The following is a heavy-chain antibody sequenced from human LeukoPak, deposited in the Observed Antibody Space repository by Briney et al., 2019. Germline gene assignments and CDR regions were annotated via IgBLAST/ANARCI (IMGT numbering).Heavy chain of an antibody. CDR2: IYYSGST. J-gene: IGHJ4*02. Sequence: PSETLSLTCTVSGGSISSSSYYWGWIRQPPGKGLEWIGSIYYSGSTYYNPSLKSRVTISVDTSKNQFSLKLSSVTAADTAVYYCARQHKQYDILTGYSPSYFDYWGQGTLVTVSS. CDR3: ARQHKQYDILTGYSPSYFDY. D-gene: IGHD3-9*01. CDR1: GGSISSSSYY. V-gene: IGHV4-39*01.